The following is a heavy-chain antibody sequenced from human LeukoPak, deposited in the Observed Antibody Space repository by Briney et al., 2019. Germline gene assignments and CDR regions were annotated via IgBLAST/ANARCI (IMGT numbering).Heavy chain of an antibody. CDR3: AREGIYGSGSYYNGRGGWFDP. D-gene: IGHD3-10*01. J-gene: IGHJ5*02. CDR2: INPSGGST. CDR1: GYTFTSYD. Sequence: ASVKVSCKASGYTFTSYDINWVRQAPGQGLEWMGIINPSGGSTSYAQKFQGRVTMTRGTSTSTVYMELSSLRSEDTAVYYCAREGIYGSGSYYNGRGGWFDPWGQGTLVTVSS. V-gene: IGHV1-46*01.